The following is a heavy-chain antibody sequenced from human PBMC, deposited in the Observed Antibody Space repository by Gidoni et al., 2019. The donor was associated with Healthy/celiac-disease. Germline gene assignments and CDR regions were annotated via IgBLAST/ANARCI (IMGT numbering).Heavy chain of an antibody. D-gene: IGHD3-10*01. Sequence: EVQLVESGGGLVKPGGSLRLSCAASGFTFSSYSMNWVRQAPGKGLGWVSSISSSSSYIYYADSVKGRFTISRDNAKNSLYLQMNSLRAEDTAVYYCAREIWGMVQGVISYFDYWGQGTLVTVSS. V-gene: IGHV3-21*01. CDR1: GFTFSSYS. CDR3: AREIWGMVQGVISYFDY. CDR2: ISSSSSYI. J-gene: IGHJ4*02.